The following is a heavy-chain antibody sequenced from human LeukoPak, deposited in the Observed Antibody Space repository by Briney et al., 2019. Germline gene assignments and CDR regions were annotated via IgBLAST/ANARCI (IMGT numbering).Heavy chain of an antibody. Sequence: SETLSLTCTVSGGTISWFYWSWIRQSPGRGLEWIAYIHYSGTINYNPSLKSRVTISLDTSKNQFSLKVSSVTAADTAVYYCAKGLPSDYGAFDPWGQGTVVTVSS. V-gene: IGHV4-59*01. J-gene: IGHJ3*01. D-gene: IGHD4/OR15-4a*01. CDR3: AKGLPSDYGAFDP. CDR2: IHYSGTI. CDR1: GGTISWFY.